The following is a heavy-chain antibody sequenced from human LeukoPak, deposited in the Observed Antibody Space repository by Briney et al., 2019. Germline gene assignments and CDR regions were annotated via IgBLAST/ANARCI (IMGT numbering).Heavy chain of an antibody. CDR1: GYSFTSYW. V-gene: IGHV5-51*01. D-gene: IGHD6-19*01. Sequence: GESLKISCKGSGYSFTSYWIGWVRQMPGKGLEWMGIIYPGDSDTRYSPSFQGQVTISADKSISTAYLQWSSLEASDTAMYYCARQKYSSGWYRDYYGMDVWGKGTTVTVSS. J-gene: IGHJ6*04. CDR2: IYPGDSDT. CDR3: ARQKYSSGWYRDYYGMDV.